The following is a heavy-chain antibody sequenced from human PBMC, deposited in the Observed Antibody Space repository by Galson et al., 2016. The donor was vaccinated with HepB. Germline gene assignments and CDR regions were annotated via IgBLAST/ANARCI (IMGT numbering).Heavy chain of an antibody. CDR3: AKSLIVGPTMNWYFDL. J-gene: IGHJ2*01. Sequence: SLRLSCAASGFTFSGFAMSWVRQAPGKGLEWVSGIGGSGGSTYYADSVKGRFTISRDNSKNTLYLQMNSLRAEDTAVYYCAKSLIVGPTMNWYFDLWGRGTPVTVSS. D-gene: IGHD1-26*01. CDR1: GFTFSGFA. CDR2: IGGSGGST. V-gene: IGHV3-23*01.